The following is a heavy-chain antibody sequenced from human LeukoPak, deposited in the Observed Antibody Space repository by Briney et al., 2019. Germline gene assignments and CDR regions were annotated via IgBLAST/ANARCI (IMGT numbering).Heavy chain of an antibody. CDR2: IYYSGST. CDR1: GGSISSYY. J-gene: IGHJ4*02. CDR3: ARLVAVAGPFDY. Sequence: SETLSLTCTVSGGSISSYYWSWIRQPPGKGLEWIGYIYYSGSTNYNPSLKSRVTISVDTSKNQFSLKLSSVTAGDTAVYYCARLVAVAGPFDYWGQGTLVTVSS. D-gene: IGHD6-19*01. V-gene: IGHV4-59*01.